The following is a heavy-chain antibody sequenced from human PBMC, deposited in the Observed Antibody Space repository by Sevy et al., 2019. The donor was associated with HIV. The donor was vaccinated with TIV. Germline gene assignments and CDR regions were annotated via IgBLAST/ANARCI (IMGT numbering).Heavy chain of an antibody. CDR3: ARVGYSDKRGYYFDY. D-gene: IGHD5-18*01. CDR1: GDSVSSNAAA. Sequence: KQSQTLSLTCAISGDSVSSNAAAWNWVRQSPSRGLEWLGRTYYRSKWYNSYAVSVKSRITINPDTSKNQFSLYLNSVTPEDTAVYYCARVGYSDKRGYYFDYWGQGTLVTVSS. V-gene: IGHV6-1*01. CDR2: TYYRSKWYN. J-gene: IGHJ4*02.